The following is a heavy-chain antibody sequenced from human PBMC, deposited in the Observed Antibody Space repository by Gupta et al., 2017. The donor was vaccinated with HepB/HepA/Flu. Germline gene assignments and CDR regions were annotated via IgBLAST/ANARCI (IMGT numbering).Heavy chain of an antibody. V-gene: IGHV3-74*01. J-gene: IGHJ3*02. D-gene: IGHD3-10*01. CDR3: ASYYGSGSPLDI. CDR2: INTDGSNR. CDR1: GFTFRSYY. Sequence: ELQLVESGGGLVQPGGSLRPSCAASGFTFRSYYMHCVRQAPGKGLVWVSRINTDGSNRIYADSVKGRFTISRDNAKNTLYLQMNSLSAEDTAIYYCASYYGSGSPLDIWGQGTTGTVSS.